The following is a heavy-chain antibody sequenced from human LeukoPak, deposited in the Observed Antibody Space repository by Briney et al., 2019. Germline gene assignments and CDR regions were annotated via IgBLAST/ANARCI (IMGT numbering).Heavy chain of an antibody. D-gene: IGHD3-3*01. Sequence: ASVKASCKASGYTFTSYYMHWVRQAPGQGLEWMGIINPSGGSTSYAQKFQGRVTMTRNTSISTAYMELSSLRSEDTAVYYCARSSREGYDFWSGYYGYYYYGMDVWGQGTTVTVSS. J-gene: IGHJ6*02. CDR2: INPSGGST. CDR3: ARSSREGYDFWSGYYGYYYYGMDV. V-gene: IGHV1-46*01. CDR1: GYTFTSYY.